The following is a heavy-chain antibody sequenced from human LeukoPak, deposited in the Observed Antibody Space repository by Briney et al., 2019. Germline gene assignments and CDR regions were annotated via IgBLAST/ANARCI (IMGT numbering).Heavy chain of an antibody. J-gene: IGHJ4*02. CDR1: GGSFSGYY. D-gene: IGHD3-22*01. CDR3: ARAQYYYDSSGYYLGQTFDY. V-gene: IGHV4-34*01. CDR2: INHSGST. Sequence: SETLSLTCAVYGGSFSGYYRSWIRQPPGKGLEWIGEINHSGSTNYNPSLKSRVTISVDTSKNQFSLKLSSVTAADTAVYYCARAQYYYDSSGYYLGQTFDYWGQGTLVTVSS.